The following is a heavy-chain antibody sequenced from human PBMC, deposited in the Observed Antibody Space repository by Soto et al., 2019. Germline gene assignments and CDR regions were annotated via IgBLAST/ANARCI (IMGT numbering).Heavy chain of an antibody. CDR2: IVPIYRTA. J-gene: IGHJ4*02. D-gene: IGHD6-13*01. CDR3: VRDSGAKLSSS. Sequence: QEQLVQSGAEVKKPGASLKVSCKASGGTFSSYRINWVRQAPGQGLEWVGGIVPIYRTADYAQKFQGRVTITADESARTSYMELRSLKSQDTAVYYCVRDSGAKLSSSWGQGTLVTVSS. CDR1: GGTFSSYR. V-gene: IGHV1-69*01.